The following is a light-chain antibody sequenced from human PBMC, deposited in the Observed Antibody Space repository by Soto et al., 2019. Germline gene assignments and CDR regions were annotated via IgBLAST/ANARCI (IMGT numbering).Light chain of an antibody. CDR3: AAWDDSLNGRYV. J-gene: IGLJ1*01. CDR1: RSNIGSNT. Sequence: QSVLTQPPSASGTPGQRVTISCSGSRSNIGSNTVNWYQQLPGTAHKLLIYNNNQRPSGVPDRFSGSKSGTSASLAISGLQSEDEADYYCAAWDDSLNGRYVFGTGTKVTVL. CDR2: NNN. V-gene: IGLV1-44*01.